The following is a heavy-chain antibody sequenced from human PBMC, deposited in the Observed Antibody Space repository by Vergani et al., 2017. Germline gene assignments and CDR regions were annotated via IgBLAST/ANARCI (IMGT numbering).Heavy chain of an antibody. D-gene: IGHD6-19*01. CDR3: AKGSNAVAGTNPSDG. Sequence: QVQLVQSGAEVKKPGASVKVSCKASGYTFTSYAMHWVRQAPGQRLEWMGWINAGNGNTKYSQKFQGRVTITRDTSASTAYMELNSLRAEDTAVYYCAKGSNAVAGTNPSDGWGQGTLVTVSS. CDR1: GYTFTSYA. CDR2: INAGNGNT. V-gene: IGHV1-3*01. J-gene: IGHJ4*02.